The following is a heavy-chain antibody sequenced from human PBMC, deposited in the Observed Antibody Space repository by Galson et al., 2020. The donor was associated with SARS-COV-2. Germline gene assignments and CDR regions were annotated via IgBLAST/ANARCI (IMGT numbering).Heavy chain of an antibody. J-gene: IGHJ4*02. V-gene: IGHV4-39*01. CDR3: ARKGGGFLEWYSHFDY. CDR1: GDSISSSSYY. Sequence: SETLSLTCTVPGDSISSSSYYWGWIRQPPGKGLEWIGSIYYSGSTYYNPSLKSRVTISVDTSKNQFSLKLSSVTAADTAVYYCARKGGGFLEWYSHFDYWGQGTLVTVSS. D-gene: IGHD3-3*01. CDR2: IYYSGST.